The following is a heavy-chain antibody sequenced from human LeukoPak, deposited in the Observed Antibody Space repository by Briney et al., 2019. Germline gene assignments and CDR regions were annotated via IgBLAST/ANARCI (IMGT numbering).Heavy chain of an antibody. CDR3: ASDTGRGLNDAFDI. J-gene: IGHJ3*02. D-gene: IGHD2-8*02. V-gene: IGHV3-74*01. Sequence: GGSLRLSCAASGFTFSSYWMHWVRQAPGKGLVWVSGINSDGSSTSYADSVKGRFTISRDNAKNTLYLQMNSLRAEDTAVYYCASDTGRGLNDAFDIWGQGTMVTVSS. CDR2: INSDGSST. CDR1: GFTFSSYW.